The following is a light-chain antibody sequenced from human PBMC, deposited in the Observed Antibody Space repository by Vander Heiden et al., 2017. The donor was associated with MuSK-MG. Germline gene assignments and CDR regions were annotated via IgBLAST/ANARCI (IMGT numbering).Light chain of an antibody. J-gene: IGKJ1*01. CDR3: QQSYSAPWT. Sequence: DIQMTQSPSPLSASVGDRVTITCRASQTISSYLNWFQQKPGKAPKLLIYAASSLQSGVPSRVSGSGSGTDFTLTISRQQPEDFATYYWQQSYSAPWTFGQGTKVEIK. V-gene: IGKV1-39*01. CDR2: AAS. CDR1: QTISSY.